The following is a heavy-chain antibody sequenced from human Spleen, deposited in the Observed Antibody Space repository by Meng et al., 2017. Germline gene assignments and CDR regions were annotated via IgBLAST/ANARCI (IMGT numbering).Heavy chain of an antibody. Sequence: ASVKVSCKASGYTFTSYAMHWVRQAPGQRLEWMGWISAYNGNTNYAQKLQGRVTMTTDTSTSTAYMELRSLRSDDTAVYYCARYRSGYYTTIDYWGQGPLVTVSS. D-gene: IGHD3-22*01. V-gene: IGHV1-18*01. J-gene: IGHJ4*02. CDR2: ISAYNGNT. CDR3: ARYRSGYYTTIDY. CDR1: GYTFTSYA.